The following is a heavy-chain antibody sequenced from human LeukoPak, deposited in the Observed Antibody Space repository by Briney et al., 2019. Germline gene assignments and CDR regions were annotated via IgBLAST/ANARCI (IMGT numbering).Heavy chain of an antibody. V-gene: IGHV3-33*01. Sequence: GGSLRLSCAASGFTFSSYGMHWVRQAPGKGLEWVAVIWYDGSNKYYADSVKGRFTISRDNSKNTLYLQMNSLRAEDTAVYYCARDISSSGWYGNYYYYYGMDVWGQGTTVTVSS. J-gene: IGHJ6*02. CDR1: GFTFSSYG. CDR3: ARDISSSGWYGNYYYYYGMDV. D-gene: IGHD6-19*01. CDR2: IWYDGSNK.